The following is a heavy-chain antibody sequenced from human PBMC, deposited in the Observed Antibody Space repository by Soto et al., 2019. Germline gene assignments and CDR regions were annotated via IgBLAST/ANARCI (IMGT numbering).Heavy chain of an antibody. CDR2: IWYDGSNK. J-gene: IGHJ4*02. D-gene: IGHD6-19*01. Sequence: QVQLVESGGGVVQPGRSLRLSCAASGFTFSSHGMHWVRQAPGKGLEWVAVIWYDGSNKYYADSVKDRFTISRDDSKNMVYLQMNSLRAEDTAVYYCVSDGWYSIQAPYWGQGTLVTVSS. CDR1: GFTFSSHG. V-gene: IGHV3-33*01. CDR3: VSDGWYSIQAPY.